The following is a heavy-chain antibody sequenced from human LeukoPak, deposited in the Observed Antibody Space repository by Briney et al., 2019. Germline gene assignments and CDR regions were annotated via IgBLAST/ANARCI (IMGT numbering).Heavy chain of an antibody. CDR3: ARDRGDYGSGSYYIPRGWFYYYYYMDV. D-gene: IGHD3-10*01. V-gene: IGHV3-20*04. Sequence: PGGSLRLSCAASGFTFDDYGMSWVRQAPGKGLEWVSGINWNGGSTGYADSVKGRFTISRDNAKNSLYLQMNSLRAEDTALYYCARDRGDYGSGSYYIPRGWFYYYYYMDVWGKGTTVTVSS. CDR2: INWNGGST. J-gene: IGHJ6*03. CDR1: GFTFDDYG.